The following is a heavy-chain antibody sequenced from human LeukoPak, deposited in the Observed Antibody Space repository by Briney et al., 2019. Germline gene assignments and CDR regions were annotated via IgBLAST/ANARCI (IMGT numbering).Heavy chain of an antibody. D-gene: IGHD3-10*01. CDR1: GGSFSGYY. CDR2: INHSGST. CDR3: ARNFFYGTFDY. Sequence: SETLSLTCAVYGGSFSGYYWSWIRQPPGKGLEWIGEINHSGSTNYNPSLKSRVTMSVDTSKNQFSLKLSSVTAADTAVYYCARNFFYGTFDYWGQGTLVTVSS. V-gene: IGHV4-34*01. J-gene: IGHJ4*02.